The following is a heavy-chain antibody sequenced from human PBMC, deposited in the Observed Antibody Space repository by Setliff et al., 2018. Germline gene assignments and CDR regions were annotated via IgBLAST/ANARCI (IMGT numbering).Heavy chain of an antibody. D-gene: IGHD5-18*01. Sequence: ASVKVSCKASGYPFISYDINWVRQAPGQGLEWMGGTIPLFGTTDYAQKFHGRVTIITDESTSTAYMELSSLTSDDTAVYYCAREGVDTRSSTDYRYYMDVWGKGTTVTVSS. CDR3: AREGVDTRSSTDYRYYMDV. CDR1: GYPFISYD. CDR2: TIPLFGTT. V-gene: IGHV1-69*05. J-gene: IGHJ6*03.